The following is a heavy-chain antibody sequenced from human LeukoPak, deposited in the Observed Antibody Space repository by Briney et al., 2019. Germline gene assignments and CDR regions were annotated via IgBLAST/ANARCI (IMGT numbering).Heavy chain of an antibody. CDR3: ARGGRQLSDTYYLDY. V-gene: IGHV4-34*01. D-gene: IGHD6-6*01. J-gene: IGHJ4*02. Sequence: SETLSLTCAVYGGSFSGYYWSWIRQPPGKGLEWIGEINHSGSTNYNPSLKSRVTISVDTSKNQFSLKLSSVTAADTAVYYCARGGRQLSDTYYLDYWGQGTLVTVSS. CDR1: GGSFSGYY. CDR2: INHSGST.